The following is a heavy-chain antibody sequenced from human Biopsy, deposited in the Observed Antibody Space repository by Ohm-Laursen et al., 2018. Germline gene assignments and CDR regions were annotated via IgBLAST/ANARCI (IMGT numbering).Heavy chain of an antibody. Sequence: SDTLSLTCIVSGDSVTKYYWSWIRQPPGKGLEWIGHTYYSVMTNYNPSLQSRVSISVDTSRNQVSLTLSSVTAADTAVYYCVRDSGILNYGNFKYYHYYGMDVWGQGTKVTVSS. J-gene: IGHJ6*02. CDR2: TYYSVMT. V-gene: IGHV4-59*02. CDR1: GDSVTKYY. CDR3: VRDSGILNYGNFKYYHYYGMDV. D-gene: IGHD4-11*01.